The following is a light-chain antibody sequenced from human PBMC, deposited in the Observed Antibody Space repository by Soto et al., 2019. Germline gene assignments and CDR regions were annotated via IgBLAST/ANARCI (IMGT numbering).Light chain of an antibody. J-gene: IGKJ1*01. CDR3: QQYNNWPRT. CDR2: GAS. V-gene: IGKV3-15*01. Sequence: EIVMTHSPATLSVYPGGRAPLYCRASQSVSSDLAWYHQKPGQAPRLIIYGASTRATGIPARFSGSGSGTEFTLTINSLQSEDVAVYYCQQYNNWPRTLGQGTKVDIK. CDR1: QSVSSD.